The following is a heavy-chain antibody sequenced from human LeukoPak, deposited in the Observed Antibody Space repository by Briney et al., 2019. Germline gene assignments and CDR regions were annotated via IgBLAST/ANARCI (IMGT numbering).Heavy chain of an antibody. Sequence: SETLSLNCTVSGGSISSYYWSWIRQPPGKGLEWIGYIYYSGSTNYNPSLKSRVTISVDTSKNQFSLKLSSVTAADTAVYYCARDLGYCSSTSCYTSGFDPWGQGTLVTVSS. CDR1: GGSISSYY. CDR2: IYYSGST. V-gene: IGHV4-59*01. D-gene: IGHD2-2*02. J-gene: IGHJ5*02. CDR3: ARDLGYCSSTSCYTSGFDP.